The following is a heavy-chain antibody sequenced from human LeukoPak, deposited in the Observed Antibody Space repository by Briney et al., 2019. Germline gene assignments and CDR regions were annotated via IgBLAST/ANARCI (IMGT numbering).Heavy chain of an antibody. CDR1: GFTFDDHG. D-gene: IGHD6-19*01. J-gene: IGHJ4*02. CDR3: ARLAVGGWDVRH. V-gene: IGHV3-20*04. CDR2: IKWDGGRT. Sequence: GGSLRLSCAASGFTFDDHGMSWVRQAPGKGLEWVSGIKWDGGRTGYADSVKGRFTISRDNAKNSVYLQMNSLRAEDTAVYYCARLAVGGWDVRHWGQGTLVTVSS.